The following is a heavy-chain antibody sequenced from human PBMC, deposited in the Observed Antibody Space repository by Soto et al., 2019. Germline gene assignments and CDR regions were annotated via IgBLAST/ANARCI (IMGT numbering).Heavy chain of an antibody. Sequence: EVQLVESGGGLVQPGGSLRLSCAASGFTVSNNYMSWVRQAPGKGLEWLSVIYSGGSAYYADSVKGRFTISRDNSNNTVYFQVNSVRAEDTAVYYCVRDFGSGWSCWGQGTLVTVSS. CDR1: GFTVSNNY. J-gene: IGHJ4*02. CDR2: IYSGGSA. CDR3: VRDFGSGWSC. D-gene: IGHD6-19*01. V-gene: IGHV3-66*01.